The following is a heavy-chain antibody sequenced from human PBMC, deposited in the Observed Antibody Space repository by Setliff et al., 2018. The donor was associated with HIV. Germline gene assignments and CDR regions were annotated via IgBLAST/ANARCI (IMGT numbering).Heavy chain of an antibody. Sequence: SETLSLTCTVSGGSISSSNWWSWVRQSPGKALEWIGYIYASGSIIYNPSLKSRVTMSVDTSKNQFSLKLNSLIAADTAVYFCARGGPDYYDYPYLYSWGQGTLVTVSS. D-gene: IGHD3-22*01. J-gene: IGHJ4*02. CDR1: GGSISSSNW. CDR2: IYASGSI. CDR3: ARGGPDYYDYPYLYS. V-gene: IGHV4-4*02.